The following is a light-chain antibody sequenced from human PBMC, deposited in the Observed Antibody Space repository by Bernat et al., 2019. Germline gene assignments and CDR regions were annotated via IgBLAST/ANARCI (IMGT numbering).Light chain of an antibody. Sequence: EIVLTQSPATLSLSPGERATLSCRASQSVSSYLAWYQQKPGQAPRLLIYDASNRATGIPARFSGSGSGTDFTLSISSLEPEDFAVYYCQQRSDWPPLTFGVATKVEVK. J-gene: IGKJ4*01. V-gene: IGKV3-11*01. CDR3: QQRSDWPPLT. CDR1: QSVSSY. CDR2: DAS.